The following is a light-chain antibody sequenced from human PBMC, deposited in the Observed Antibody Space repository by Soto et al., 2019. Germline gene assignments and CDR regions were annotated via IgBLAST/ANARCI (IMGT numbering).Light chain of an antibody. V-gene: IGKV3-20*01. Sequence: EVLLPTSPGTLSLSPGARGSISRRASQSVGRDYLAWFQQKPGQAPRLLIYAASSRATGIPDRFSGSGSGTDFTLTIARLEPEDCAVYDGQQHGGLPRTVGKGTKVDIK. CDR1: QSVGRDY. CDR2: AAS. CDR3: QQHGGLPRT. J-gene: IGKJ1*01.